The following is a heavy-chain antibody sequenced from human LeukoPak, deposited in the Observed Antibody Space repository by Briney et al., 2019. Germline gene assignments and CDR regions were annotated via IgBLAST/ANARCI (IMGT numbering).Heavy chain of an antibody. D-gene: IGHD2-2*01. V-gene: IGHV4-38-2*02. Sequence: SETLSLTCTVSGYSISSGYYWGWIRQPPGKGLEWIGSIYHSGSTNYNPSLKSRVTISVGTSKNQFSLKLSSVTAADTAVYYCARASGFQLLYYFDYWGQGTLVTVSS. CDR2: IYHSGST. CDR3: ARASGFQLLYYFDY. J-gene: IGHJ4*02. CDR1: GYSISSGYY.